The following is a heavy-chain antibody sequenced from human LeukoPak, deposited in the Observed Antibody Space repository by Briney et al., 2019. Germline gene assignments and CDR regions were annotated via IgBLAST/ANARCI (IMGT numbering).Heavy chain of an antibody. D-gene: IGHD3-10*01. Sequence: GGSLRLSCVASGFTFSSYAMSWVRQAPGKGLEWVSAISGSGGSTYYADSVKGRFTISRDNSKHTLYLQMNSLRAEDTAVYYCATEAYGSGSYYNPRFDYWGPGTLVTVSS. CDR1: GFTFSSYA. V-gene: IGHV3-23*01. CDR2: ISGSGGST. J-gene: IGHJ4*02. CDR3: ATEAYGSGSYYNPRFDY.